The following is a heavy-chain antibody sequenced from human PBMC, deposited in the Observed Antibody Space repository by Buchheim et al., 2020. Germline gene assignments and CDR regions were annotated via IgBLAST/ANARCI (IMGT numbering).Heavy chain of an antibody. D-gene: IGHD1-14*01. Sequence: QLQLQESGPGLVKPSETLSLTCTVSGGSISSSSYYWGWIRQPPGKGLKWIGSIYYSGSTYYNPSLKSRVTISVDTSKNQFSLKLSSVTAADTAVYYCARLIRERPGKDYWGQGTL. CDR2: IYYSGST. J-gene: IGHJ4*02. V-gene: IGHV4-39*01. CDR1: GGSISSSSYY. CDR3: ARLIRERPGKDY.